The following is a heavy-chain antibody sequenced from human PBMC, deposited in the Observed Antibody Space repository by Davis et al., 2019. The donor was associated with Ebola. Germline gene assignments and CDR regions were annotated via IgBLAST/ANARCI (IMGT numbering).Heavy chain of an antibody. V-gene: IGHV3-30-3*01. CDR1: GFTFSSYA. J-gene: IGHJ6*02. D-gene: IGHD3-10*01. Sequence: GSLLKISCAASGFTFSSYAMHWVRQAPGKGLEWVAVISYDGSNKYYADSVKGRFTISRDNSKNTLYLQMNSLRAEDTAVYYCARDLDYANYAGRDYYYGMDVWGQGTTVTVSS. CDR2: ISYDGSNK. CDR3: ARDLDYANYAGRDYYYGMDV.